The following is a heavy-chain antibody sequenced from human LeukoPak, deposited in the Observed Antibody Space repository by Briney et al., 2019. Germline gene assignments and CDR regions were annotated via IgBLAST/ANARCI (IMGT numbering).Heavy chain of an antibody. J-gene: IGHJ4*02. CDR3: ARGGYYGSGSFPDY. D-gene: IGHD3-10*01. V-gene: IGHV1-2*02. CDR1: GYTFTGYY. CDR2: INPNSGGT. Sequence: ASVKVSCKASGYTFTGYYMHWVRQAPGQGLEWMGWINPNSGGTNYAQKFQGRVTMNTDTSTSTAYMDLRSLTSDDTAVYYCARGGYYGSGSFPDYWGQGTLVTVSS.